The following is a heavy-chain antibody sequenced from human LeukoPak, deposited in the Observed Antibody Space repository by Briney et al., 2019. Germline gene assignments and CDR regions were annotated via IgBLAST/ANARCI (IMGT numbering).Heavy chain of an antibody. CDR3: APSSSDYFDY. D-gene: IGHD6-13*01. V-gene: IGHV3-74*01. CDR2: INNDGSST. J-gene: IGHJ4*02. Sequence: GGSLRLSCAASGFSFSFTNYWLHWVRQAPGKGLVWVSRINNDGSSTRYADSVKGRFTISRDNAKNTLHLQMNSLRAEDTAVYYCAPSSSDYFDYWGQGTLVTVSS. CDR1: GFSFSFTNYW.